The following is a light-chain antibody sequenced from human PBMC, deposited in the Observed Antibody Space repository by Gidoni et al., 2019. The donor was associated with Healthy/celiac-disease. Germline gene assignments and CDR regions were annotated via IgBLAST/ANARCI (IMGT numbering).Light chain of an antibody. CDR3: QQSYSTPMYT. Sequence: DIQLTQSTSSLSASVGDRVTITCRASQSISSYLNWYQQKPGKAPQLLIYAASSLQSGVPSRFSGSGSGTDFTLTISSLQPEDFATYYCQQSYSTPMYTFGQGTKLEIK. CDR1: QSISSY. V-gene: IGKV1-39*01. J-gene: IGKJ2*01. CDR2: AAS.